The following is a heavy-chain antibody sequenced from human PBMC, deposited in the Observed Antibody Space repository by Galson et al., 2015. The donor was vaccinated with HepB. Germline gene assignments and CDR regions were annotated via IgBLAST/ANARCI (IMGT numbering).Heavy chain of an antibody. CDR3: VNWGIAAAGLDP. V-gene: IGHV3-64D*06. Sequence: SLRLSCAASGFTFSSYAMHWVRQAPGKGLEYVSAISSNGGSTYYADSVKGRFTISRDNSKNTLYLQMSSLRAEDTAVYYCVNWGIAAAGLDPWGQGTLVTVSS. D-gene: IGHD6-13*01. J-gene: IGHJ5*02. CDR1: GFTFSSYA. CDR2: ISSNGGST.